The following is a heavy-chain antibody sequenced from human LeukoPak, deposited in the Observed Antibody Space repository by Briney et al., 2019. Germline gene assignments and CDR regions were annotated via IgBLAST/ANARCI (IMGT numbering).Heavy chain of an antibody. Sequence: SVKVSCKASGGTFSSYAISWVRQAPGQGLEWMGRIIPILGIANYAQKFQGRVTITADKSTSTAYMELSSLRSEDTAVYYCAREGGIAAAPFDYWGQGTLVTVSS. D-gene: IGHD6-13*01. J-gene: IGHJ4*02. CDR1: GGTFSSYA. CDR2: IIPILGIA. V-gene: IGHV1-69*04. CDR3: AREGGIAAAPFDY.